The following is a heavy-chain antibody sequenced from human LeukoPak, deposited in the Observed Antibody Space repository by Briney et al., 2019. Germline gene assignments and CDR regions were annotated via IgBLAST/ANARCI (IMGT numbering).Heavy chain of an antibody. J-gene: IGHJ4*02. CDR2: ISYIGNT. Sequence: PSETLSLTCTVSGGSISSYFWSWIRQPPGKGLEWIGHISYIGNTNYNTPLKTRLTMSIDTSKKQISLKLSAVTAADTAVYYCARCDPYYFDSWGQGTLVTVSS. D-gene: IGHD2-21*02. CDR3: ARCDPYYFDS. V-gene: IGHV4-59*08. CDR1: GGSISSYF.